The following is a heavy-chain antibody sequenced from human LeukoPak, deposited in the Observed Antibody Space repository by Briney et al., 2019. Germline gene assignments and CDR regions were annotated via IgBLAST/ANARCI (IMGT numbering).Heavy chain of an antibody. CDR3: ARAPQEMATTYYYYYMDV. V-gene: IGHV1-2*02. J-gene: IGHJ6*03. D-gene: IGHD5-24*01. Sequence: ASVKVSCKASGYTFTGYYMHWVRQAPGQGLEWMGWINPNSGGTNYAQKFQGRVTMTRDTSISTAYMELSRLRSDDTAVYYCARAPQEMATTYYYYYMDVWGKGTTVTVSS. CDR1: GYTFTGYY. CDR2: INPNSGGT.